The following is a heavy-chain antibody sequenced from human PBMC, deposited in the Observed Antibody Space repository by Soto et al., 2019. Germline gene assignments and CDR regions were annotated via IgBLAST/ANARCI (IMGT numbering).Heavy chain of an antibody. D-gene: IGHD6-19*01. CDR1: GFPLSSYS. Sequence: AGGALRLSCAAPGFPLSSYSMNWVRPAPGKGLEWVSYISSSSSTIYYADSVKGRFTISRDNAKNSLYLQMNSLRAEDTAVYYCARASTRYSSGWTDAFDIWGQGTMVTVSS. V-gene: IGHV3-48*01. CDR3: ARASTRYSSGWTDAFDI. J-gene: IGHJ3*02. CDR2: ISSSSSTI.